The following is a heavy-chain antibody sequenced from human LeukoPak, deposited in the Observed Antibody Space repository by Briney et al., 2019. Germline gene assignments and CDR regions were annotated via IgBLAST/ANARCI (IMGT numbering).Heavy chain of an antibody. CDR2: IYTSGST. CDR1: GGSISSYY. CDR3: ARGFNIHGSGTGVHLFDP. J-gene: IGHJ5*02. D-gene: IGHD3-10*01. Sequence: SETLSLTCTVSGGSISSYYCSWIRQPAGKGLEWIGRIYTSGSTNYNPSPKSRVTMSVDTSKNQFSLKLSSVTAADTAVYYCARGFNIHGSGTGVHLFDPWGQGTLVTVSS. V-gene: IGHV4-4*07.